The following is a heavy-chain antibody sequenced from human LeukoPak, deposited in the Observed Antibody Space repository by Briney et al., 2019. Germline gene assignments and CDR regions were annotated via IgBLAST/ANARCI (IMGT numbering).Heavy chain of an antibody. CDR2: MYYSGST. CDR3: VREGYDSSGYYLDS. Sequence: SETLSLTCTVSGGSISSGSYYWGWIRQPPGKGLEWIGSMYYSGSTYHNPSLKSRVTMSVDTSKNQISLRLYSVTAADTAVYYCVREGYDSSGYYLDSWGQGTLVTVSS. J-gene: IGHJ4*02. V-gene: IGHV4-39*07. CDR1: GGSISSGSYY. D-gene: IGHD3-22*01.